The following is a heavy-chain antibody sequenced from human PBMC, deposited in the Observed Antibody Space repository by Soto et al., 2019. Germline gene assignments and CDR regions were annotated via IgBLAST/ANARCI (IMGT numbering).Heavy chain of an antibody. J-gene: IGHJ6*02. CDR2: IYYSGST. Sequence: SETLSLTCTVFGGSISSYYWSWIRQPPGKGLEWIGYIYYSGSTNYNPSLKSRVTISVDTSKNQFSLKLSSVTAADTAVYYCARHNRWELGPKVWYYYGMDVWGQGTTVTVS. D-gene: IGHD1-26*01. CDR3: ARHNRWELGPKVWYYYGMDV. V-gene: IGHV4-59*08. CDR1: GGSISSYY.